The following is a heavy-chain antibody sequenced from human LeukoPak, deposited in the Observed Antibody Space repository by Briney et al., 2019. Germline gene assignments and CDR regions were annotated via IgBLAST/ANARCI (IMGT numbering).Heavy chain of an antibody. CDR1: KFTFSNYG. Sequence: GGSLRLSCTASKFTFSNYGMQWVRQAPGKGLERVAVVSSDGGTKYYADSVKGRFTISRDNSRNTMYLQMDSLRAEDTAVYYCAKEYDSGGYGANFDYWGQGTLVTVSS. D-gene: IGHD3-10*01. CDR2: VSSDGGTK. V-gene: IGHV3-30*18. CDR3: AKEYDSGGYGANFDY. J-gene: IGHJ4*02.